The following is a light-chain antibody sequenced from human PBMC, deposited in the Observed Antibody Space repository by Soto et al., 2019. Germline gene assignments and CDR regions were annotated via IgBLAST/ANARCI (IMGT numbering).Light chain of an antibody. CDR1: HGISNF. V-gene: IGKV1-27*01. Sequence: IHRTQSPATLAASVGDRVTITCRASHGISNFLALYQQKPGKVPNLLIYGASTLQSGVPSRFSASGSGTDFTLTISSLQPEDIATYYCQNYHSAPWTFGQGTKVDI. J-gene: IGKJ1*01. CDR2: GAS. CDR3: QNYHSAPWT.